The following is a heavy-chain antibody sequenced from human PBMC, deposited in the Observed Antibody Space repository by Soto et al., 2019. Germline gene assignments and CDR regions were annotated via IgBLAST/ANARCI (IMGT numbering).Heavy chain of an antibody. CDR2: MSGSSSTT. Sequence: GGSLRLSCATSGLTFSNYAMSWVRQAPGGGLEWVSSMSGSSSTTYYADSVRGRFTISRDGYKNTLYLQMSSLRAEDTALYYCAKNQERELPRVIDFWGQGTLVTVSS. V-gene: IGHV3-23*01. CDR1: GLTFSNYA. CDR3: AKNQERELPRVIDF. J-gene: IGHJ4*02. D-gene: IGHD1-7*01.